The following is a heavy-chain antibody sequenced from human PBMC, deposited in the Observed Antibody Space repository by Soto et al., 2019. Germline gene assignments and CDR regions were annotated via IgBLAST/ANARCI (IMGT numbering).Heavy chain of an antibody. D-gene: IGHD6-19*01. CDR1: GFTLSSYG. CDR3: AKERRVVAVAAPFDY. V-gene: IGHV3-30*18. Sequence: QVQLVESGGGVVQPGRSLRLSCAASGFTLSSYGMHCVRQAPGKGLEWVAVISYDGSNKYYADSVKGRFTISRDNSKNTLYLQMNSLSAEDTAVYYCAKERRVVAVAAPFDYWGQGTLVTVSS. CDR2: ISYDGSNK. J-gene: IGHJ4*02.